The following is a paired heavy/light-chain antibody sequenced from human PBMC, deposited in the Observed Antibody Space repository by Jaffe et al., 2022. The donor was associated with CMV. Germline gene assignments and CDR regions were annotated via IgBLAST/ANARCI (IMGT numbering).Light chain of an antibody. CDR2: DVS. CDR3: GSYRSGSTPVV. CDR1: SSDIGDYNY. V-gene: IGLV2-14*03. Sequence: QSALTQPASVSGSPGQSITISCTGTSSDIGDYNYVSWYQQHPGKAPKLMIYDVSHRPSGISYRFSGSKSGNTASLTISGLQAEDEADYYCGSYRSGSTPVVFGGGTKLTVL. J-gene: IGLJ2*01.
Heavy chain of an antibody. CDR1: GFGFSNYG. D-gene: IGHD4-17*01. V-gene: IGHV3-30*18. CDR3: AKDIGVTTHSWYYGLDG. Sequence: QVQLVESGGGVVQPGRSLRLSCAASGFGFSNYGMHWVRQAPGKGLEWVATIAYDATKKFYGDSVKGRFTISRDNSKNTLYLQMNTLRDEDTGVYYCAKDIGVTTHSWYYGLDGWGQGTTVTVSS. CDR2: IAYDATKK. J-gene: IGHJ6*02.